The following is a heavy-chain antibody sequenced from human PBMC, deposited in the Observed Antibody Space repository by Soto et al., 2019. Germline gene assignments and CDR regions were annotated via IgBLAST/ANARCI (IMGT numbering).Heavy chain of an antibody. CDR1: GFTFSDYY. CDR3: ARRGGAQGQQLVRNYYYYYYMDV. J-gene: IGHJ6*03. CDR2: ISSSGSTI. V-gene: IGHV3-11*01. Sequence: PGGSLRLSWAASGFTFSDYYMSWIRQAPGKGLEWVSYISSSGSTIYYADSVKGRFTISRDNAKNSLYLQMNSLRAEDTAVYYCARRGGAQGQQLVRNYYYYYYMDVWGKGTTVTVSS. D-gene: IGHD6-13*01.